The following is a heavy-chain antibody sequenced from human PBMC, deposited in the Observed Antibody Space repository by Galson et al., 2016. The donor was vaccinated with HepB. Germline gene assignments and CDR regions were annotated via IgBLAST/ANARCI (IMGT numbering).Heavy chain of an antibody. D-gene: IGHD6-19*01. Sequence: GFTFSGNTMHWVRQAPGKGLEWVAVISNDGSNKYYGESVRGRFTISRDNSKNMLYLQMNSLRGDDTAVYYCAREGGSSSWLDYWGQGTLVTASS. V-gene: IGHV3-30*04. J-gene: IGHJ4*02. CDR2: ISNDGSNK. CDR3: AREGGSSSWLDY. CDR1: GFTFSGNT.